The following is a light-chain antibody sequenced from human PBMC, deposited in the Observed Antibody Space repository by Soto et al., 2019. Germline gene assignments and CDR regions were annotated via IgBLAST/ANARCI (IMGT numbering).Light chain of an antibody. CDR1: QSISSY. Sequence: DIQMTQSPSSLSASVGDRVTITCRASQSISSYLNWYQQKPGKAPKLLIYAASSLQSGVPSRFSGSGFGTDFTLTISSLQPEDFATYYCQQSYSTRLTFGGGTKVDIK. CDR2: AAS. CDR3: QQSYSTRLT. J-gene: IGKJ4*01. V-gene: IGKV1-39*01.